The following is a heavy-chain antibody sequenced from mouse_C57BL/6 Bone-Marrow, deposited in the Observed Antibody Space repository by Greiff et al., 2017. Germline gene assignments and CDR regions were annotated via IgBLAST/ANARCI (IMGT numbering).Heavy chain of an antibody. V-gene: IGHV1-72*01. CDR2: IGPNSGGT. Sequence: VQLQQPGAELVKPGASVKLSCKASGYTFTSYWMHWVKPRPGRGLEWIGRIGPNSGGTKYNEKFKSKATLTVDKPSSTAYMQLSSLTSEDSAVYYCARSGNYYGSSNYYAMDYWGQGTSVTVSS. J-gene: IGHJ4*01. CDR1: GYTFTSYW. CDR3: ARSGNYYGSSNYYAMDY. D-gene: IGHD1-1*01.